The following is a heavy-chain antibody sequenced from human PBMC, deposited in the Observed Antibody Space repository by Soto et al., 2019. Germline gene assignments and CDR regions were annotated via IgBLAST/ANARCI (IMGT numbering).Heavy chain of an antibody. J-gene: IGHJ6*02. CDR1: GFTFSSYG. Sequence: GGSLRLSCAASGFTFSSYGMHWVRQAPGKGLEWVAVIWYDGSNKYYADSVKGRFTISRDNSKNTLYLQMNSLRAEDTAVYYCARDVYYYGSGSYPTPYYYYYGMDVWGQGTTVTVPS. V-gene: IGHV3-33*01. CDR3: ARDVYYYGSGSYPTPYYYYYGMDV. D-gene: IGHD3-10*01. CDR2: IWYDGSNK.